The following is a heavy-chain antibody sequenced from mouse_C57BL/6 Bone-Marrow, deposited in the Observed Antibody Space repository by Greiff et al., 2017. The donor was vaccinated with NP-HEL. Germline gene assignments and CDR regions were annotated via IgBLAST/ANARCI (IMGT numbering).Heavy chain of an antibody. V-gene: IGHV5-9-1*02. Sequence: EVMLVESGEGLVKPGGSLKLSCAASGFTFSSYAMSWVRQTPEKRLEWVAYISSGGDYIYYADTVKGRFTISRDNARNTLYLQMSSLKSEDTAMYYGTRDSPYYYGSHYFDYWGQGTTLTVSS. D-gene: IGHD1-1*01. J-gene: IGHJ2*01. CDR1: GFTFSSYA. CDR3: TRDSPYYYGSHYFDY. CDR2: ISSGGDYI.